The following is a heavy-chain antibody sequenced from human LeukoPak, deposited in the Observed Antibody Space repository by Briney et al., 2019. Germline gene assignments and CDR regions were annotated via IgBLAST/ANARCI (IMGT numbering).Heavy chain of an antibody. CDR2: IYYSGST. J-gene: IGHJ4*02. CDR3: ARHCSSGWDFDY. Sequence: PSETLSLTCTVSCGSISSYYWSWIRQPPGKGLEWIGYIYYSGSTNYNPSLKSRVTISVDTSKNQFSLKLSSVTAADTAVYYCARHCSSGWDFDYWGQGTLVTVSS. CDR1: CGSISSYY. V-gene: IGHV4-59*08. D-gene: IGHD6-19*01.